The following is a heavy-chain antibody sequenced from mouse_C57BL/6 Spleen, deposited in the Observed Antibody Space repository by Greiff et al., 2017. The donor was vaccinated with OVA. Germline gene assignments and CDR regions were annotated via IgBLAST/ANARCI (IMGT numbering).Heavy chain of an antibody. J-gene: IGHJ4*01. V-gene: IGHV1-69*01. CDR3: ARSGGWFSMDY. D-gene: IGHD2-3*01. CDR2: IDPSDSYT. CDR1: GYTFTSYW. Sequence: QVQLQQPGAELVMPGASVKLSCKASGYTFTSYWMHWVKQRPGQGLEWIGEIDPSDSYTNYNQKFKGKSSLTVDKSSSTAYMQLSSLTSEDSAVYYCARSGGWFSMDYWGQGTSVTVSS.